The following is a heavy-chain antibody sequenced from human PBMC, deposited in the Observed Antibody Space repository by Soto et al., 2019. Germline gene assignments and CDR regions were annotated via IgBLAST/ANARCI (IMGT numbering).Heavy chain of an antibody. V-gene: IGHV4-34*01. CDR2: INHSGST. J-gene: IGHJ4*02. CDR1: GGSFSGYY. CDR3: ARYPYSSGWLDY. D-gene: IGHD6-19*01. Sequence: SETLSLTCAVYGGSFSGYYWSWIRQPPGKGLEWIGEINHSGSTNYNPSLKSRVTISVDTSKNQFSLKLSSVTAADTAVYYCARYPYSSGWLDYWGQGTLVTVPQ.